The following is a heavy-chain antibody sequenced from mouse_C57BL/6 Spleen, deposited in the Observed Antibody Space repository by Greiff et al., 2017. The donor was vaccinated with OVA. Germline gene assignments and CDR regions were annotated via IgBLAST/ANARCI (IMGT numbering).Heavy chain of an antibody. V-gene: IGHV14-4*01. CDR1: GFNFKDDY. Sequence: VQLQQSGAELVRPGASVKLSCTASGFNFKDDYMHWVKQRPEQGLEWIGWIDPENGDTEYASKFPGKATITADTSSHTAYLQLSSLTSEDTAVYYYTTERDYDDEYYYAMDDWGQGTSVTVSS. CDR3: TTERDYDDEYYYAMDD. CDR2: IDPENGDT. J-gene: IGHJ4*01. D-gene: IGHD2-4*01.